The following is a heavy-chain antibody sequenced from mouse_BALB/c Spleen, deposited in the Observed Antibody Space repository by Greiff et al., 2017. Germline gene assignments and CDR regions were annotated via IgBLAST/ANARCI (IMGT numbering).Heavy chain of an antibody. CDR1: GFSFPDFK. CDR2: IDPYNGGT. CDR3: AGNYGFAY. D-gene: IGHD2-1*01. J-gene: IGHJ3*01. Sequence: QLQQSGPELVKPGASVKVSCTASGFSFPDFKMYWVKHIHGKILEWIGYIDPYNGGTSYNQKFKGKATLTVDKSSSTAFMHLNSLTSEDSAVYYCAGNYGFAYWGQGTLVTVSA. V-gene: IGHV1S135*01.